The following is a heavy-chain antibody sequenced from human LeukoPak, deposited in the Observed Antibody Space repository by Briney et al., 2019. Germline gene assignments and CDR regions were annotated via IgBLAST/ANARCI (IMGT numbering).Heavy chain of an antibody. V-gene: IGHV3-7*01. CDR2: IKQDGSEK. J-gene: IGHJ4*02. CDR1: GFTFSTYW. Sequence: GGSLRLSCAASGFTFSTYWMSWVRQAPGKGLGWVAIIKQDGSEKYYVDSVKGRFTISRDNAKNSLYLQMNSLRAEDTAVYYCARDWSPVVVAASRFYWGQGTLVTVSS. D-gene: IGHD2-15*01. CDR3: ARDWSPVVVAASRFY.